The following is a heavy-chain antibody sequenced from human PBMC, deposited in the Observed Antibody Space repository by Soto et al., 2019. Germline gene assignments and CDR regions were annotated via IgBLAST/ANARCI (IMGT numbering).Heavy chain of an antibody. CDR3: ARSIVVVTALDY. J-gene: IGHJ4*02. CDR2: INAGNGNT. CDR1: GYTFTSYA. Sequence: QVQLVQSGAAEKKPGASVKVSCKASGYTFTSYAMHWVRQAPGQRLEWMGWINAGNGNTKYSQKFQGRVTITRDTSASTAYMELSRLRSEDTAVYYCARSIVVVTALDYWGQGTLVTVSS. V-gene: IGHV1-3*05. D-gene: IGHD2-21*02.